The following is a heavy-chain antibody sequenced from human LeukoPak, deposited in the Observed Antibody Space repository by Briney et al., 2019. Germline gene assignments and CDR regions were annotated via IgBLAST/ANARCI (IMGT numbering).Heavy chain of an antibody. J-gene: IGHJ6*03. V-gene: IGHV1-2*02. CDR3: ARGPSVVHGGGRSRYYSYYMDD. D-gene: IGHD3-3*01. CDR1: GYSFNYYY. CDR2: INPLVGAA. Sequence: VASVKVSYKASGYSFNYYYMCWVRQAPGQGLEWMGCINPLVGAAYYAQKFQGRVTMTADESTKTASMEVHGLRSEDTAIYYCARGPSVVHGGGRSRYYSYYMDDWGNGTRVTVS.